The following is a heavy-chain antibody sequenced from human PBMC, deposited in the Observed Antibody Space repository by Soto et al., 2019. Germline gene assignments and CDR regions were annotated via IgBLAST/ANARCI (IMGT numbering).Heavy chain of an antibody. CDR3: ARGLRALADYDFWSGYSNPLEYFQH. Sequence: EVQLVESGGGLVQPGGSLRLSCAASGFTFSSYSMNWVRQAPGKGLEWVSYISSSSSTIYYADSVKGRFTISRDNAKNSLYLQMNSLRAEDTAVYYCARGLRALADYDFWSGYSNPLEYFQHWGQGTLVTVSS. J-gene: IGHJ1*01. CDR2: ISSSSSTI. CDR1: GFTFSSYS. D-gene: IGHD3-3*01. V-gene: IGHV3-48*01.